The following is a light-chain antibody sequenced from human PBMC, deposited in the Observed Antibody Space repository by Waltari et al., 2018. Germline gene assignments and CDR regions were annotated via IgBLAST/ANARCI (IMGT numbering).Light chain of an antibody. J-gene: IGKJ4*01. CDR3: QQYNSHSPLT. Sequence: DIQMTQSPSTLSASIGDRVTITCRASQTIGRRLDWYQQSPGKAPKLLIYDASSLESGVPSRFSGSGSGTEFTLTISSLHSHDLATFYCQQYNSHSPLTFGGGTKVEIK. CDR2: DAS. CDR1: QTIGRR. V-gene: IGKV1-5*01.